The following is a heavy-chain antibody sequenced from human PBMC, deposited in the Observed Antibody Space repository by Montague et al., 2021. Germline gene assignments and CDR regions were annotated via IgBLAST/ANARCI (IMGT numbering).Heavy chain of an antibody. CDR3: ARVFSSWYVGWFDP. J-gene: IGHJ5*02. CDR1: GASITSNIYY. D-gene: IGHD6-13*01. V-gene: IGHV4-39*07. CDR2: IYYSGNS. Sequence: SETLSLTCTVSGASITSNIYYWGWIRQSPGKGLKWIGSIYYSGNSFYQPSLKSRITMAVDTSKNQFSLKLSSVTAADTAIYYCARVFSSWYVGWFDPWGQGTLATVSS.